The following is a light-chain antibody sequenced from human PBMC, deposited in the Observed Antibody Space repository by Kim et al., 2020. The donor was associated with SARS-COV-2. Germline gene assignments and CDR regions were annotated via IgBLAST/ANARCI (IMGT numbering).Light chain of an antibody. V-gene: IGLV1-51*01. Sequence: GQKDAISCFGSSSNIGNNYVSWYQQLPGTAPKLLIYDNNKRPSGIPDRFSGSTSGTSATLGITGLQTGDEADYYCGTWDDSLSSVVFGGGTKLTVL. CDR2: DNN. CDR3: GTWDDSLSSVV. J-gene: IGLJ2*01. CDR1: SSNIGNNY.